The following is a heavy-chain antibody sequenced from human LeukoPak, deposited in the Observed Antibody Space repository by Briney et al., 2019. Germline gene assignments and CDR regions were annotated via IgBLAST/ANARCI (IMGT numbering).Heavy chain of an antibody. CDR3: ARDQGYQYYYDSSGPTDY. CDR2: ISISGYDP. V-gene: IGHV3-23*01. D-gene: IGHD3-22*01. Sequence: GGSLRLSCAASGLTFSSYAMSWVRQAPGKGLEWVSGISISGYDPYYADSVKGRFTISRDNSKNTLYLQMNSLRAEDTAVYYCARDQGYQYYYDSSGPTDYWGQGTLVTVSS. J-gene: IGHJ4*02. CDR1: GLTFSSYA.